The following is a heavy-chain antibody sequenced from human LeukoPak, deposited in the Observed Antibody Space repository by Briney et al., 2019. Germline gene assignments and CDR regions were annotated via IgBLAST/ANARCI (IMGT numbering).Heavy chain of an antibody. Sequence: SETLSLTCTVSGGSISSYYWSWIRQPRGKGLEWIGYIYYSGSTNYNPSLKSRVTISVDTSKNQFSLKLSSVTAADTAVYYCARDNYSSGWYSGVWFDPWGQGTLVTVSS. J-gene: IGHJ5*02. CDR3: ARDNYSSGWYSGVWFDP. CDR1: GGSISSYY. V-gene: IGHV4-59*01. CDR2: IYYSGST. D-gene: IGHD6-19*01.